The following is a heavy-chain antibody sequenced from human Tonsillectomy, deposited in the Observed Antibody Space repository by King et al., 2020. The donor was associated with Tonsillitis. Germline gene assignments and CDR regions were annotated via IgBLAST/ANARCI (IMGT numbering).Heavy chain of an antibody. CDR3: ARDDRVVVVHHLGYYGMDV. D-gene: IGHD2-15*01. V-gene: IGHV1-18*04. Sequence: VQLVESGAEVKKPGASVKVSCKASGYTFTSYGISWVRQAPGQGLEWMGWISVDNGNINYAQKLQGRVTMTTDTSTSTAYMELRSLRSDDTAVYYCARDDRVVVVHHLGYYGMDVWGQGTTVTVSS. CDR1: GYTFTSYG. J-gene: IGHJ6*02. CDR2: ISVDNGNI.